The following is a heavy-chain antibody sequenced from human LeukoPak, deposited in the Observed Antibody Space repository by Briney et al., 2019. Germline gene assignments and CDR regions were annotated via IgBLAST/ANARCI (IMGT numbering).Heavy chain of an antibody. CDR1: GGSISSSSYY. D-gene: IGHD6-13*01. CDR2: IYYSVGT. Sequence: PSETLSLTCTVSGGSISSSSYYWGWIRQPPGKGLEWIGSIYYSVGTYYNPSLKSRVTISVDTSKNQFSLKLNSVTAADTAVYYCARRAGYPSWFDPWGQGTLVTVSS. J-gene: IGHJ5*02. CDR3: ARRAGYPSWFDP. V-gene: IGHV4-39*01.